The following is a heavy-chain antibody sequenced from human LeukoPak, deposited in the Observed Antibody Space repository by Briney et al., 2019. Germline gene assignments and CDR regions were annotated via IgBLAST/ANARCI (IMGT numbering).Heavy chain of an antibody. D-gene: IGHD6-19*01. CDR1: GFPFSVYE. V-gene: IGHV3-48*03. J-gene: IGHJ4*02. CDR3: ALLAVASDFDY. Sequence: PGGSLSLSCAVSGFPFSVYEMMCVRQARGKGLEWVSNIGSSGAIRHYADSVKGRFSISRDNAENSLFLQMNSLRVEDTGIYYCALLAVASDFDYWGQGALVTVSS. CDR2: IGSSGAIR.